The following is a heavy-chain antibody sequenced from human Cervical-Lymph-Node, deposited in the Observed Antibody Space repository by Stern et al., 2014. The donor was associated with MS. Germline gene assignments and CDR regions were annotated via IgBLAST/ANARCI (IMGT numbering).Heavy chain of an antibody. V-gene: IGHV4-4*02. Sequence: QVQLQESGPGLVKPSGTLSLTCAVSGGSVSSTNWWSWVRQSPGQGLEWIGNIYHSGASHYRPSLRSRVSISLANSRNHLSLHLTSVTAADTAVYYCARERQQYCNSEGCSYWYFDLWGRGTLVTVSS. D-gene: IGHD2/OR15-2a*01. CDR2: IYHSGAS. J-gene: IGHJ2*01. CDR1: GGSVSSTNW. CDR3: ARERQQYCNSEGCSYWYFDL.